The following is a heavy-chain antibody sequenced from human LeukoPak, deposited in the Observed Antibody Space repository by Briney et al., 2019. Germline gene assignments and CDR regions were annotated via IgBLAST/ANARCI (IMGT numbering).Heavy chain of an antibody. V-gene: IGHV4-34*01. CDR3: VTYYFDSSGPKKNY. D-gene: IGHD3-22*01. J-gene: IGHJ4*02. Sequence: SETLSLTCAVYGGSFSGFYWSWIRQPPGKGLEWIGEINHSGSTNYNPSLKSRVTISVDTSKKQFSLKLSSVTAADTAVYYCVTYYFDSSGPKKNYWGQGTLVTVSS. CDR2: INHSGST. CDR1: GGSFSGFY.